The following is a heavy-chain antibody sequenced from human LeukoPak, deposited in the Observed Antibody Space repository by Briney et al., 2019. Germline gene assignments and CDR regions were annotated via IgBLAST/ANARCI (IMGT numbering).Heavy chain of an antibody. Sequence: PSQTLSLTWAVSGGSISSGGYSWSWIRQPPGKGLEWIGYIYHSGSTYYNPSLKSRVTISVDRSKNQFSLKLSSVTAADTAVYYCARGAVDDDAFDIWGQGTMVTVSS. CDR2: IYHSGST. CDR1: GGSISSGGYS. J-gene: IGHJ3*02. CDR3: ARGAVDDDAFDI. D-gene: IGHD5-12*01. V-gene: IGHV4-30-2*01.